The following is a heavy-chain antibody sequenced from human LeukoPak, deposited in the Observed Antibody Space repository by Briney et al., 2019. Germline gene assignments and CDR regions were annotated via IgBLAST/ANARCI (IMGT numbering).Heavy chain of an antibody. Sequence: GGSLRLSCAASGFTFSSYAMSRVHQAPGKGLEWVSSISNSGGRTFYTDSVKGRFTISRDNSKITLYLQMNSLRAEDTAVYYCAKSYNGYESKPDYWGQGTLVTVSS. CDR3: AKSYNGYESKPDY. CDR2: ISNSGGRT. V-gene: IGHV3-23*01. J-gene: IGHJ4*02. D-gene: IGHD5-12*01. CDR1: GFTFSSYA.